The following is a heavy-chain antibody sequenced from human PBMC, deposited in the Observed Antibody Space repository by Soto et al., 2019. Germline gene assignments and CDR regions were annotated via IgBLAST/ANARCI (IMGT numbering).Heavy chain of an antibody. J-gene: IGHJ4*02. CDR1: GGSISSGGYY. CDR2: IYHSGTT. CDR3: ARVTKYYDPYYFDY. V-gene: IGHV4-31*03. Sequence: QVQLQESGPGLVKPSQTLSLTCTVSGGSISSGGYYWSWIRQHPGKGLEWIGYIYHSGTTYYKSCLKCRLTISVDTSKNQFSVKLSSVTAADTAVYYCARVTKYYDPYYFDYWGQGTLVTVSS. D-gene: IGHD3-22*01.